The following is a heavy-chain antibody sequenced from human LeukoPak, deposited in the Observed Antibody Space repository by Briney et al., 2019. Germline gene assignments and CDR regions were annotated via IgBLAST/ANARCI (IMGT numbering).Heavy chain of an antibody. V-gene: IGHV3-48*03. Sequence: GGSLRLSCAASGFTFSSYEMNWVRQAPGKGLEWLSYISSSGFTIYYADSVKGRFTISRDNAKNSLYLQMNSLRAEDTAVYYCARPEDSSGYPTCFGYWGQGTLVTVSS. D-gene: IGHD3-22*01. J-gene: IGHJ4*02. CDR2: ISSSGFTI. CDR1: GFTFSSYE. CDR3: ARPEDSSGYPTCFGY.